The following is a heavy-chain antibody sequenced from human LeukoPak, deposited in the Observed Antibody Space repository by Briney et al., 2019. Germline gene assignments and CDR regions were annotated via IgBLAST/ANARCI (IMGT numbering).Heavy chain of an antibody. CDR2: TYYRSKWYN. Sequence: ASQTLSLTCAICGDSVSSNSAACDWIRQSPSRVLEWLGRTYYRSKWYNDYAVSVKSRITINPDTSKNQFSLQLNSVTPEDTAVYYCARASVGTLRWGHFDYWGQGTLVTVSS. CDR1: GDSVSSNSAA. J-gene: IGHJ4*02. CDR3: ARASVGTLRWGHFDY. V-gene: IGHV6-1*01. D-gene: IGHD2-21*02.